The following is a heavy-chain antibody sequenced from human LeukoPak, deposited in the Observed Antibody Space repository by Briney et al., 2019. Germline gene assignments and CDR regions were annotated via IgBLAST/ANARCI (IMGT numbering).Heavy chain of an antibody. V-gene: IGHV3-33*01. J-gene: IGHJ5*02. CDR1: GFTFSNYG. CDR2: IWSDGSNK. D-gene: IGHD5-18*01. CDR3: ARGMCQALWGDL. Sequence: GGSLRLSCAASGFTFSNYGMHWVRQAPGKGLEWVAFIWSDGSNKYYEESVKGRFTISRDNSKNMLYLQMNSLRDEDTAVYYCARGMCQALWGDLWGQGTLVTVSS.